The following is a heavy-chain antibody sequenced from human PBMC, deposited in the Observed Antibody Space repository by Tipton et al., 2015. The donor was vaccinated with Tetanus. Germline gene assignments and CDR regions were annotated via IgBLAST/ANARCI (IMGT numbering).Heavy chain of an antibody. CDR3: ARMQRYGMDV. Sequence: TLSLTCTVSGGSINSYYWSWIRQPPGKGLEWIGYIYYSGSTNYNPSLRSRVTISVDTSKNQFSLKLSPVTAADTAVYYCARMQRYGMDVWGHGTTVTVSS. D-gene: IGHD6-25*01. V-gene: IGHV4-59*12. CDR2: IYYSGST. CDR1: GGSINSYY. J-gene: IGHJ6*02.